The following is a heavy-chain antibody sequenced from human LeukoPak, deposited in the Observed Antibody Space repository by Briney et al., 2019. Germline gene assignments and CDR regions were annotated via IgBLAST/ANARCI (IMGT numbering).Heavy chain of an antibody. Sequence: GGSLRLSCAASGFTFATYTMNWVRQAPGKGLEWVSGLYGKGDQTFYADSVKGRFTISRDNSKNTLYLQMNSLRAEDTAVYYCAKFRSSRAYYFDYWGQGTLVTVSS. J-gene: IGHJ4*02. CDR1: GFTFATYT. CDR2: LYGKGDQT. D-gene: IGHD6-13*01. V-gene: IGHV3-23*01. CDR3: AKFRSSRAYYFDY.